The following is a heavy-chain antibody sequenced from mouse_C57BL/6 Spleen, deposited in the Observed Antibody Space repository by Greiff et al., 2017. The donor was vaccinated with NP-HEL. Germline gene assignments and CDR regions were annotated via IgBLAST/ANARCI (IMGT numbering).Heavy chain of an antibody. J-gene: IGHJ1*03. Sequence: QVQLQQPGAELVKPGASVKISCKASGYAFSSYWMNWVKQRPGQGLEWIGQIYPGDGDTNYNGKFKGKATLTADKSSSTAYMQLSSLTSEDSAVYFCARELGRPWYFDVWGTGTTVTVSS. CDR1: GYAFSSYW. D-gene: IGHD4-1*01. CDR3: ARELGRPWYFDV. V-gene: IGHV1-80*01. CDR2: IYPGDGDT.